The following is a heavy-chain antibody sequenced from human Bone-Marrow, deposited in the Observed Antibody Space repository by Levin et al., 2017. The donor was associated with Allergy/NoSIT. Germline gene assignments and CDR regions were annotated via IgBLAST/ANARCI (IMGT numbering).Heavy chain of an antibody. CDR3: ARFAGGWYRGYYYMDV. D-gene: IGHD6-19*01. CDR1: GGTFSSYT. V-gene: IGHV1-69*02. Sequence: SVKVSCKAYGGTFSSYTISWVRQAPGQGLEWMGRIIPILGIANYAQKFQGRVTITADKSTSTAYMELSSLRSEDTAVYYCARFAGGWYRGYYYMDVWGKGTTVTVSS. CDR2: IIPILGIA. J-gene: IGHJ6*03.